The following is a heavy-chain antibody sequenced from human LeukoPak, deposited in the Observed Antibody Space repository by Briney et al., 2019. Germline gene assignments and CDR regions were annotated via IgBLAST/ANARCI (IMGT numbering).Heavy chain of an antibody. Sequence: GGSLRLSCAASGFTFSSYGMHWVRQAPGKGLEWVAFIRYDGSNKYYADSVKGRFTISRDNSKNTLYLQMNSLRAEDTAVYYCVKPDGYSYGYGPSWGQGTLVTVSS. V-gene: IGHV3-30*02. CDR3: VKPDGYSYGYGPS. CDR1: GFTFSSYG. J-gene: IGHJ5*02. CDR2: IRYDGSNK. D-gene: IGHD5-18*01.